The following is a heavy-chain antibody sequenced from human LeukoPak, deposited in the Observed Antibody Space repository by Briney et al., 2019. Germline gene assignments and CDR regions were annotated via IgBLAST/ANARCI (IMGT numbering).Heavy chain of an antibody. CDR3: ARDGEDSNLGY. Sequence: GGSLRLSCTASGFTFGDYAMSWVGQAPGKGLEWVASISSSSSYIYYADSVKGRFTISRDNAKNSLYLQMNSLRAEDTAVYYCARDGEDSNLGYWGQGTLVTVSS. V-gene: IGHV3-21*01. J-gene: IGHJ4*02. CDR1: GFTFGDYA. D-gene: IGHD4-11*01. CDR2: ISSSSSYI.